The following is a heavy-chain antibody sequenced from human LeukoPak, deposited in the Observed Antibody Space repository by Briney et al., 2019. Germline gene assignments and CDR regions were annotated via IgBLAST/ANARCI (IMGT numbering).Heavy chain of an antibody. CDR1: GGSISSYY. Sequence: SETLSLTCTVSGGSISSYYWSWIRQPPGKGLEWIGYIYYSGSTNYNPSLKSRVTISVDTSKNQFSLKLSSVTAADTAVYYCARGTGDDYVWGSYRRPLDYWGQGTLVTVSS. CDR2: IYYSGST. CDR3: ARGTGDDYVWGSYRRPLDY. J-gene: IGHJ4*02. D-gene: IGHD3-16*02. V-gene: IGHV4-59*12.